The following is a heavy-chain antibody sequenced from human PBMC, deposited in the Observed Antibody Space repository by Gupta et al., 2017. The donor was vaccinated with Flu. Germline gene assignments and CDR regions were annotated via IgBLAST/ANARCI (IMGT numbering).Heavy chain of an antibody. Sequence: QLLLQESGPGLVKPSETLSLTCTVPGGSISSSRYYWGWIRQPPGKGLEWIGSIYYSGSTYYNPSLKSRVTISVDTSKNQFSLKLSSVTAADTAVYYCARQVAAAGTIYYYYGMDVWGQGTTVTVAS. D-gene: IGHD6-13*01. CDR2: IYYSGST. CDR3: ARQVAAAGTIYYYYGMDV. V-gene: IGHV4-39*01. CDR1: GGSISSSRYY. J-gene: IGHJ6*02.